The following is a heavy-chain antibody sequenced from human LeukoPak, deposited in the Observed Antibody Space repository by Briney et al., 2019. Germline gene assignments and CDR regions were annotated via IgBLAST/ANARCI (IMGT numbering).Heavy chain of an antibody. CDR3: TKWSGFGDD. J-gene: IGHJ4*02. D-gene: IGHD3-10*01. Sequence: GRSLRLSCAASGFTFSSNSMTWVRRTPGKGLEWVSGISGSGDSTFYADSVKGRFTISRDNSRNTLYLQMSSLRPEDTAVYYCTKWSGFGDDWGQGTLVTVSS. V-gene: IGHV3-23*01. CDR1: GFTFSSNS. CDR2: ISGSGDST.